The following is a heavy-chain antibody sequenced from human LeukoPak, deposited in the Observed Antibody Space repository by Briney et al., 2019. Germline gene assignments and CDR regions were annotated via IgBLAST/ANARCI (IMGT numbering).Heavy chain of an antibody. CDR1: GGSISSGGYY. J-gene: IGHJ4*02. CDR3: ASQDTAMVGGRGAFDY. Sequence: PSQTLSLTCTVSGGSISSGGYYWSWLRQPPGKGLEWIGEINHSGSTNYNPSLKSRVTISVDTSKNQFSLKLSSVTAADTAVYYCASQDTAMVGGRGAFDYWGQGTLVTVSS. D-gene: IGHD5-18*01. V-gene: IGHV4-30-2*01. CDR2: INHSGST.